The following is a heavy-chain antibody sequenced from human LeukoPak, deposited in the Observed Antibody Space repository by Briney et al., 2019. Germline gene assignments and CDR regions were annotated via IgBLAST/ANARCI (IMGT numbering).Heavy chain of an antibody. D-gene: IGHD6-19*01. CDR3: AYHSQQQWLDWFDP. J-gene: IGHJ5*02. CDR2: INPNSGGT. CDR1: GYTFTGYY. V-gene: IGHV1-2*02. Sequence: ASVKVSCKAAGYTFTGYYMHWGLQAPGQGLEWMGWINPNSGGTNYAQKFQGRVTMTRDTSISTAYMELSRLRSDDTAVYYCAYHSQQQWLDWFDPWGQGTLVTVSS.